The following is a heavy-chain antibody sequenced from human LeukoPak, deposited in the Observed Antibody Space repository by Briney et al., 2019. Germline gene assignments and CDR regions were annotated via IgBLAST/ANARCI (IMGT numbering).Heavy chain of an antibody. J-gene: IGHJ5*02. CDR3: TRYDSSGYYGFDP. Sequence: GGSLRLSCTASGFTFGDYAMSWFRQAPGKGLEWLGFIRSKAYGGTTEYAASVKGRFTISRDDSKSIAYLQMNSLKTEDTAVYYCTRYDSSGYYGFDPWGQGTLVTVSS. D-gene: IGHD3-22*01. V-gene: IGHV3-49*03. CDR2: IRSKAYGGTT. CDR1: GFTFGDYA.